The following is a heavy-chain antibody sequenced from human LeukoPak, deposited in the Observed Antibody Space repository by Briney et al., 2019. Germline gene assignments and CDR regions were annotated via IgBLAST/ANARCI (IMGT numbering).Heavy chain of an antibody. J-gene: IGHJ4*02. V-gene: IGHV3-53*01. D-gene: IGHD2-21*02. CDR3: TTRVRYCGGDCYPLDY. CDR2: IYSGGST. CDR1: GFTVSSNY. Sequence: GGSLRLSCAASGFTVSSNYMSWVRQAPGKGLEWVSVIYSGGSTYYADSVKGRFTISRDNSKNTLYLQMNSLKTDDTALYYCTTRVRYCGGDCYPLDYWGQGTLVTVSS.